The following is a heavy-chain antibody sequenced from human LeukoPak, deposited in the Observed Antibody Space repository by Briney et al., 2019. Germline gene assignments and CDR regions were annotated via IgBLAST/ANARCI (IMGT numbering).Heavy chain of an antibody. CDR1: GFTFDDYA. Sequence: GGSLRLSCAASGFTFDDYAMHWVRQAPGKGLEGVSGISWNSGSLGYADSVKGRLTISRDNAKNSLYLQMNSLRAEDTALYYFAKDTSPSITMVRGVIIDWGQGTLVTVSS. J-gene: IGHJ4*02. CDR2: ISWNSGSL. CDR3: AKDTSPSITMVRGVIID. V-gene: IGHV3-9*01. D-gene: IGHD3-10*01.